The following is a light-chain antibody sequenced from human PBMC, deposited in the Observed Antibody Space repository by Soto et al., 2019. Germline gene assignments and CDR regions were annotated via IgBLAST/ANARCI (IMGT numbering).Light chain of an antibody. CDR2: SNN. Sequence: SVLTQPPSASGTPGQRVTISCSGSSSNIGSNTVNWYQQLPGTAPKLLIYSNNQRPSGVPDRFSGSKSGTSASLAISGLQSEYEADYYCAAWDDSLNGPYVVFGGGTKLTVL. V-gene: IGLV1-44*01. CDR1: SSNIGSNT. CDR3: AAWDDSLNGPYVV. J-gene: IGLJ2*01.